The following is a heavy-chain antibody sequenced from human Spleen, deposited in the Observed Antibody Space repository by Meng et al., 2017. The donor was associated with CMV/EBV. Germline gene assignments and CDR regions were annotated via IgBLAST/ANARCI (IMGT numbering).Heavy chain of an antibody. D-gene: IGHD1-26*01. J-gene: IGHJ4*02. Sequence: QVVQSGAEVNKPRAAVKVSCKASGYTFTGYYMHWVRQAPGQGLEWMGWINPNRGGTNYAQKFQGRVTMTRDTSISTAYMELSRLRSDDTAVYYCARDSKVWWELDDWGQGTLVTVSS. V-gene: IGHV1-2*02. CDR1: GYTFTGYY. CDR2: INPNRGGT. CDR3: ARDSKVWWELDD.